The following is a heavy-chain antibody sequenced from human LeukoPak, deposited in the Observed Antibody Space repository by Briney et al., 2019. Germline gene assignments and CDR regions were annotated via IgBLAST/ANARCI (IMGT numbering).Heavy chain of an antibody. V-gene: IGHV3-53*01. CDR2: IYSDNT. CDR3: AKSRRSTVTANLDY. D-gene: IGHD4-17*01. Sequence: GGSLRLSCTVSGFTVSSNSMSWVRQAPGKGLEWVSFIYSDNTHYSDSVKGRFTISRDNSKNTLYLQMNSLRAEDTAVYYCAKSRRSTVTANLDYWGQGTLVTVSS. J-gene: IGHJ4*02. CDR1: GFTVSSNS.